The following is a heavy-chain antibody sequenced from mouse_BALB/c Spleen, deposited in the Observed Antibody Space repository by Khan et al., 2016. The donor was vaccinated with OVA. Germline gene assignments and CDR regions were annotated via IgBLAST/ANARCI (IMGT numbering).Heavy chain of an antibody. Sequence: EVQLQESGPELVRPGALVKLSCKGSGFNIKDYYMHWVKERPEQGLEWIGWIDPENGNTIHDPKFQGKASITANTSSNTAYLQLSSLTSEDTAVYYCARSGYEAWFAYWGQGTLVTVSA. V-gene: IGHV14-1*02. CDR2: IDPENGNT. CDR1: GFNIKDYY. D-gene: IGHD3-1*01. J-gene: IGHJ3*01. CDR3: ARSGYEAWFAY.